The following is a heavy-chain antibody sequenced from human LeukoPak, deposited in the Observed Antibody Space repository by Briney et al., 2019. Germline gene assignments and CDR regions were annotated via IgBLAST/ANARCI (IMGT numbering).Heavy chain of an antibody. CDR2: INPSGGST. CDR3: ARGYYYDSSGFNWFDP. D-gene: IGHD3-22*01. J-gene: IGHJ5*02. Sequence: ASVKVSCKASGYTFTSYYMHWVRQAPGQGLEWMGIINPSGGSTSYAQKFQGRVTMTRDTSTSTVYMELSILRSEDTAVYYCARGYYYDSSGFNWFDPWGQGTLVTVSS. V-gene: IGHV1-46*01. CDR1: GYTFTSYY.